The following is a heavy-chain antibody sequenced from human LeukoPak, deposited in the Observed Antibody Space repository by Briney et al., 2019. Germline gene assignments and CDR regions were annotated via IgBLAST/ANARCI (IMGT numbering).Heavy chain of an antibody. V-gene: IGHV3-21*01. J-gene: IGHJ4*02. CDR2: ISSSSSYI. CDR3: ARDRVEYYFDY. CDR1: GFTFSSYS. D-gene: IGHD3-10*01. Sequence: GGSLRLSCAASGFTFSSYSMNWVRQAPGKGLEWVSSISSSSSYIYYADSVKGRFTISRDNAKNSLYLQMNSLRAEDTAVHYCARDRVEYYFDYWGQGTLVTVSS.